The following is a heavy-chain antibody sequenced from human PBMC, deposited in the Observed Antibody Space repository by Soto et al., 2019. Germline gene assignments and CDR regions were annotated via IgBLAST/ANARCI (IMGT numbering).Heavy chain of an antibody. Sequence: SETLSLTCTVSGGSISSYYWIWIRQPAGKGLEWIGRIYTSGSTNYNPSLKSRVTMSVDTSKNQFSLKLSSVTAADTAVYYCAREGYYGSGSYYPDYWGQGTLVTVSS. V-gene: IGHV4-4*07. CDR2: IYTSGST. D-gene: IGHD3-10*01. CDR1: GGSISSYY. J-gene: IGHJ4*02. CDR3: AREGYYGSGSYYPDY.